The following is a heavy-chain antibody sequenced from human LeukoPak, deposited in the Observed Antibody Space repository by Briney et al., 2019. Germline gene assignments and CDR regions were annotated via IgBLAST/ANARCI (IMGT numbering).Heavy chain of an antibody. D-gene: IGHD1-20*01. CDR2: IYYSGAT. V-gene: IGHV4-39*01. CDR3: ARRVNWKDWFDP. CDR1: GDSISSDTYY. Sequence: SETLSLTCSVSGDSISSDTYYWDWIRQPPGEGLEWIGSIYYSGATYYNPSLKSRVTISADTSKKQFFLKLTSVTAADTAVYYCARRVNWKDWFDPWGQGTLVTVSS. J-gene: IGHJ5*02.